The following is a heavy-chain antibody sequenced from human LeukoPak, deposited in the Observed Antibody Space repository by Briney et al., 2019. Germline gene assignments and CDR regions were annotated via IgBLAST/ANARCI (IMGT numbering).Heavy chain of an antibody. Sequence: GASVKVSCKASGGTFSSYAISWVRQAPGQGLEWMGGIIPIFGTANYAQKFQGRVTITADESTSTAYMELSSLRSEDTAVYYCARAVLWFGDLDYYYYMDVWGKGTTVTVSS. V-gene: IGHV1-69*13. CDR2: IIPIFGTA. J-gene: IGHJ6*03. D-gene: IGHD3-10*01. CDR1: GGTFSSYA. CDR3: ARAVLWFGDLDYYYYMDV.